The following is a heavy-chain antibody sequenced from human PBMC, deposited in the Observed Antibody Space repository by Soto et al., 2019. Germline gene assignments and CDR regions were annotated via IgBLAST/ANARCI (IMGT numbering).Heavy chain of an antibody. D-gene: IGHD3-16*01. Sequence: DVQLVESGGGLVQPGRSLRLSCAASGFTFDDYAMHWVRQAPGKGLEWVSGISWNSGSIGYADSVKGRFTISRDNAKNSLYLQMNSLRAEDTALYYCAKEMTGGNWFDPWGQGTLVTVSS. V-gene: IGHV3-9*01. CDR3: AKEMTGGNWFDP. CDR2: ISWNSGSI. CDR1: GFTFDDYA. J-gene: IGHJ5*02.